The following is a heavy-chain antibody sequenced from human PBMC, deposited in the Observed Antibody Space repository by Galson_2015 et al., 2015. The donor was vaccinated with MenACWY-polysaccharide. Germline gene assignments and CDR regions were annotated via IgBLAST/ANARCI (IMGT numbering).Heavy chain of an antibody. Sequence: CAISGDSVSSNSAAWNWIRQSPSRGLEWLGRTYYRSKWYNDYAVSVKSRITINPDTSKDQFSLQLNSVTPEDTAVYYCARGRYYYYYYGMDVWGQGTTVTVSS. V-gene: IGHV6-1*01. CDR2: TYYRSKWYN. D-gene: IGHD3-10*01. CDR1: GDSVSSNSAA. CDR3: ARGRYYYYYYGMDV. J-gene: IGHJ6*02.